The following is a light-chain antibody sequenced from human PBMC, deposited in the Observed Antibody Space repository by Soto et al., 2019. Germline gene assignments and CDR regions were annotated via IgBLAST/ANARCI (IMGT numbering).Light chain of an antibody. CDR3: QQSYSTPGT. CDR2: AAS. CDR1: QTISTW. V-gene: IGKV1-39*01. J-gene: IGKJ5*01. Sequence: DIQMTQSPSTLSASVGDSVTITCRASQTISTWLAWYQQKPGKAPKLLIYAASNLQSGVPSRFSGSGSGTDFTLTISSLQPEDFATYYCQQSYSTPGTFGQGTRLEIK.